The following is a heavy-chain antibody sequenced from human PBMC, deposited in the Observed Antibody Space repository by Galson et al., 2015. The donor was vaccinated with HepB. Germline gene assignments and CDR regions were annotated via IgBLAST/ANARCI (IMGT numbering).Heavy chain of an antibody. J-gene: IGHJ4*02. CDR1: GFPFSSYE. V-gene: IGHV3-48*03. CDR3: VRDGIYCRGGWCHPY. CDR2: INNGGTTM. D-gene: IGHD2-15*01. Sequence: SLRLSCAASGFPFSSYEMNWVRQAPGKGPEWLSYINNGGTTMYYADSVKGRFSISRDNAKNSLYLQMSSLRAEDTAVYYCVRDGIYCRGGWCHPYWGQGTLGSVSS.